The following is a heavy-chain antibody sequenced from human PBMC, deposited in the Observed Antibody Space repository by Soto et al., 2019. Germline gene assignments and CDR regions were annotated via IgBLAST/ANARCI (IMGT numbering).Heavy chain of an antibody. J-gene: IGHJ5*02. CDR3: AIGFGLLFAAGRWFHA. D-gene: IGHD3-10*01. Sequence: QVQLQESGPGLVKPSQTLSLTCTVSGGSISSGGYYWSWIRQHPGKGLEWIGYIYYSGSTYYNPSLKSRVTISLATSKNHFSLKLSSVTAAHTAVYYCAIGFGLLFAAGRWFHAWGEGTLVTVSS. CDR2: IYYSGST. V-gene: IGHV4-31*03. CDR1: GGSISSGGYY.